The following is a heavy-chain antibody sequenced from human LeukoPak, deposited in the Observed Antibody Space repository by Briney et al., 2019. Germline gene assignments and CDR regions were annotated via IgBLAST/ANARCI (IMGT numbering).Heavy chain of an antibody. CDR3: ARGSRSSSWLLYYYMDV. J-gene: IGHJ6*03. CDR1: GGSFSGYY. Sequence: SSETLSLTCAVYGGSFSGYYWSWIRQPPGKGLEWIGEINHSGSTNYNPSLKSRVTISVDTSKNQFSLKLSSVTAADTAVYYCARGSRSSSWLLYYYMDVWGKGTTVTISS. V-gene: IGHV4-34*01. CDR2: INHSGST. D-gene: IGHD6-13*01.